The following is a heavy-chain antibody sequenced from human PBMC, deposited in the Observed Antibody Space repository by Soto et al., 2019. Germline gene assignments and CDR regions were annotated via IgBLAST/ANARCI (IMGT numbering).Heavy chain of an antibody. Sequence: ASVMGSCKASGYTFIGYYMHWVRQAPGQGLEWMGWISPSSGGTNYAQKFRGCVTMTRHRPISPASLDLRRQSSDGRAVYYCARGVGYCSSSRCYRSCLDPWVQGTLVTVPS. D-gene: IGHD2-2*01. CDR1: GYTFIGYY. CDR3: ARGVGYCSSSRCYRSCLDP. J-gene: IGHJ5*02. CDR2: ISPSSGGT. V-gene: IGHV1-2*04.